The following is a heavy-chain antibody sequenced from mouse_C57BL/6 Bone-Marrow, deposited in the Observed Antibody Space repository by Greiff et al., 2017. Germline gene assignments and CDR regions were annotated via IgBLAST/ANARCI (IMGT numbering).Heavy chain of an antibody. J-gene: IGHJ3*01. Sequence: QVQLQQPGAELVKPGASVKMSCKASGYTFTSYWITWVKQRPGQGLEWIGDIYPGSGSTNYNEKFKSKATLTVDTSSRPSYMQLSSLTSEDSAVYYCASWGLGEAYWGQGTLVTVSA. V-gene: IGHV1-55*01. CDR2: IYPGSGST. D-gene: IGHD4-1*01. CDR3: ASWGLGEAY. CDR1: GYTFTSYW.